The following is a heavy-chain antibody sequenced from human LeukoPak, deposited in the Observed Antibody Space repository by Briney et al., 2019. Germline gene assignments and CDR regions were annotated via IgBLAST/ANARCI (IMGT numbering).Heavy chain of an antibody. CDR1: GYTFTSYY. CDR3: ARERGLVGATPAWFDP. CDR2: INPSGGST. D-gene: IGHD1-26*01. J-gene: IGHJ5*02. Sequence: GASVKVSCKASGYTFTSYYMHWVRQAPGQGLEWMGIINPSGGSTSYAQKFQDRVTMTRDTSTSTVYMELSSLRSEDTAVYYCARERGLVGATPAWFDPWGQGTLVTVSS. V-gene: IGHV1-46*01.